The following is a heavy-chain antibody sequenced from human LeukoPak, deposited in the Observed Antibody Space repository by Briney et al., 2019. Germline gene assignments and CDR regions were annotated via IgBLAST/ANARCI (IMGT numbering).Heavy chain of an antibody. J-gene: IGHJ3*02. D-gene: IGHD2-21*02. V-gene: IGHV3-33*01. CDR3: ARQKYCGGDSYGLDTLDT. Sequence: PGRSLRLSCAASGFTFSSYGMHWVRQAPGKGLEWVAVIWYDGSNKYYADSVKGRFTISRDNSKNTLYLQMNSLRAEDTAVYYCARQKYCGGDSYGLDTLDTWGQGTMVTVSS. CDR2: IWYDGSNK. CDR1: GFTFSSYG.